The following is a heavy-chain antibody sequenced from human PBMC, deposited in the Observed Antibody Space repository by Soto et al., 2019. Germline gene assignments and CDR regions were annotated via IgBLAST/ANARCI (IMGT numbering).Heavy chain of an antibody. CDR3: GSLEGLVTISYYFDD. Sequence: SETLSLTCAVYGGSFSGYYWSWIRQPPGKGLEWIGEINHSGSTNYNPSLKSRVTISVDTSKNQFSLKLMSVSAADTAVYYCGSLEGLVTISYYFDDWGQGALVPVSS. V-gene: IGHV4-34*01. J-gene: IGHJ4*02. CDR1: GGSFSGYY. D-gene: IGHD3-9*01. CDR2: INHSGST.